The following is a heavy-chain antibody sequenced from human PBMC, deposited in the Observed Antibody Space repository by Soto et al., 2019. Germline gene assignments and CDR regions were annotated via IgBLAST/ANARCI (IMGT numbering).Heavy chain of an antibody. V-gene: IGHV3-30-3*01. Sequence: PGGSLRLSCAASGFTFSSYAMHWVRQAPGKGLEWVAVISYDGSNKYYADSVKGRFTISRDNSKNTLYLQMNSLRAEDTAVYYCARACKDIVVVPAAYYYGMDVWGQGTTVTVSS. J-gene: IGHJ6*02. CDR2: ISYDGSNK. CDR1: GFTFSSYA. D-gene: IGHD2-2*01. CDR3: ARACKDIVVVPAAYYYGMDV.